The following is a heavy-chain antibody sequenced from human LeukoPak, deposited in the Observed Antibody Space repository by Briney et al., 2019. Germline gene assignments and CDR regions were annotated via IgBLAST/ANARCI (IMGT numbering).Heavy chain of an antibody. D-gene: IGHD2-21*01. CDR3: AKDQVISGSEASDI. CDR2: ISGSGVGT. J-gene: IGHJ3*02. Sequence: GGSLRLSCAASRFSFSAYPMGWVRRAPGRGLEWVSSISGSGVGTYYADSVKGRFTISRDNSWNTLYLQMSSLRAEDTAVYYCAKDQVISGSEASDIWGQGTMVTVSS. CDR1: RFSFSAYP. V-gene: IGHV3-23*01.